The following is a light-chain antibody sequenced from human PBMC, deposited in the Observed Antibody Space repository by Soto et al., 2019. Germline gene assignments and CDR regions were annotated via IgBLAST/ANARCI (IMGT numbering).Light chain of an antibody. CDR3: GTWDSSLSAGV. CDR2: DNN. V-gene: IGLV1-51*01. J-gene: IGLJ3*02. CDR1: SSNIENNY. Sequence: QSVLTQPPSVSAAPRQTVTISCSGSSSNIENNYVSWYQQLPGTAPKLLIYDNNKRPPGIPDRFSGSKSGTSATLGITGLQTGDEADYYCGTWDSSLSAGVFGGGTKLTVL.